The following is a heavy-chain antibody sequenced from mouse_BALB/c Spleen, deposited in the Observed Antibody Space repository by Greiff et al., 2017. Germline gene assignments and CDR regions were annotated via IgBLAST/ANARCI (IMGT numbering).Heavy chain of an antibody. Sequence: VQLQQSGPELVKPGASVKISCKASGYTFTDYNMHWVKQSHGKSLEWIGYIYPYNGGTGYNQKFKSKATLTVDNSSSTAYMGLRSLTSEDSAVYYCARDYGNYVRAMDYWGQGTSVTVSS. V-gene: IGHV1S29*02. CDR1: GYTFTDYN. CDR3: ARDYGNYVRAMDY. D-gene: IGHD2-1*01. J-gene: IGHJ4*01. CDR2: IYPYNGGT.